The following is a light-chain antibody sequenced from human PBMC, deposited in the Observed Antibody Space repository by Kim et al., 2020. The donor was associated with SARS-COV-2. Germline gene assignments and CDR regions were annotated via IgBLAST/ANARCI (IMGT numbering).Light chain of an antibody. Sequence: PGKTARITCGENSIGSKSVTWYQQKAGQAPVLVIYYDSDRPSGIPERFSGSNSGNSATLTISRVEAGDEADYYCQVWHSSSDHRVVFGGGTQLTVL. V-gene: IGLV3-21*04. J-gene: IGLJ2*01. CDR3: QVWHSSSDHRVV. CDR2: YDS. CDR1: SIGSKS.